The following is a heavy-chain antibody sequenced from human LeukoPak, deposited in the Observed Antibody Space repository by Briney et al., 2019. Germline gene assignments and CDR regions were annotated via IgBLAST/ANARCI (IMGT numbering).Heavy chain of an antibody. V-gene: IGHV4-39*07. CDR2: IYYSGST. J-gene: IGHJ4*02. Sequence: PSETLSLTCTVSGGSIGSTNYYWGWIRQPPGKGLEWIANIYYSGSTYYNPSLKSRVTISVDTSKNQFSLKLSSVTAADTAVYYCARRSWWPHPGYFDYWGQATLVTVSS. CDR1: GGSIGSTNYY. D-gene: IGHD2-15*01. CDR3: ARRSWWPHPGYFDY.